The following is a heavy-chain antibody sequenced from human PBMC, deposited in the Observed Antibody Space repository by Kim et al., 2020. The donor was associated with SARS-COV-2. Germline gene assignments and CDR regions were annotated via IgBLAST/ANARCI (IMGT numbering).Heavy chain of an antibody. CDR2: ISYDGSNK. Sequence: GGSLRLSCAASGFTFSSYAMHWVRQAPGKGLEWVAVISYDGSNKYYADSVKGRFTISRDNSKNTLYLQMNSLRAEDTAVYYCARGSSGWFRPPLLNWGQGTLVTVSS. V-gene: IGHV3-30*04. CDR1: GFTFSSYA. D-gene: IGHD6-19*01. J-gene: IGHJ4*02. CDR3: ARGSSGWFRPPLLN.